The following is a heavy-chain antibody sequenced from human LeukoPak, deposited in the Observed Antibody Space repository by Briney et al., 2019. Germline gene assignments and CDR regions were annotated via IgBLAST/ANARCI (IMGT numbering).Heavy chain of an antibody. CDR2: ISGSGGST. CDR3: AKSRGYSYDDAFDY. V-gene: IGHV3-23*01. Sequence: GGSLRLSCTASGFTFSSYAMSWVRQAPGKGLEWVSGISGSGGSTYYADSVKGRFTISRDNSKNTLYLQMNSLRAEDTAVYYCAKSRGYSYDDAFDYWGQGTLVTVSS. J-gene: IGHJ4*02. CDR1: GFTFSSYA. D-gene: IGHD5-18*01.